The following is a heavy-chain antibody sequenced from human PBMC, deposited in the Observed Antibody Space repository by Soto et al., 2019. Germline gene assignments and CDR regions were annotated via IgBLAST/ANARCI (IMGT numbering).Heavy chain of an antibody. V-gene: IGHV4-59*01. J-gene: IGHJ3*02. D-gene: IGHD3-10*01. Sequence: SETLSLTCSVSGGYISSYYWSWIRQPPGKGLEWIGYIYYSVSTNYNPSLKSRVTISVDTSKDQFSLKLSSVTAADTAVYYCARVWGGAFDIWGQGTMVTVSS. CDR2: IYYSVST. CDR1: GGYISSYY. CDR3: ARVWGGAFDI.